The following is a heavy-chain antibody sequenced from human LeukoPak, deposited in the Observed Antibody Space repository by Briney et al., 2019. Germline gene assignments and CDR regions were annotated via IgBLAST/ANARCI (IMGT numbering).Heavy chain of an antibody. CDR3: ASNGGGSYYHWFDP. J-gene: IGHJ5*02. V-gene: IGHV4-4*07. Sequence: SETLSLTCTVSGGSISSYYWNWSRQPAGKGLEWIGRIYTTGSTNYNPSVKTRVTMSLDTSKNQFSLKLSSVTAADTAVYYCASNGGGSYYHWFDPWGQGTLVTVSS. D-gene: IGHD1-26*01. CDR2: IYTTGST. CDR1: GGSISSYY.